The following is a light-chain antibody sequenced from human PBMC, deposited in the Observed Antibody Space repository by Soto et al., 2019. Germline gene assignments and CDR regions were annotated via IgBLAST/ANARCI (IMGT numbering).Light chain of an antibody. CDR3: CAYAGSHTWV. CDR2: DVS. CDR1: SSDVGGYKY. V-gene: IGLV2-11*01. Sequence: QSALTQPRSVSGSPGQSVTISCTGTSSDVGGYKYVSWYQQHPGRAPKLMIYDVSKRPSGVPDRFSGSKSVNTASLTISGLQAEDEADYYCCAYAGSHTWVFGGGTKLTVL. J-gene: IGLJ3*02.